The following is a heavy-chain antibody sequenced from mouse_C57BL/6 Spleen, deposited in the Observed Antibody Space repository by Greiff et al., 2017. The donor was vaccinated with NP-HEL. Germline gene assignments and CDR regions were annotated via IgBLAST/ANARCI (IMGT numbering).Heavy chain of an antibody. V-gene: IGHV1-15*01. D-gene: IGHD1-1*01. J-gene: IGHJ2*01. CDR2: IDPETGGT. CDR1: GYTFTDYE. Sequence: QVQLQQSGAELVRPGASVTLSCKASGYTFTDYEMHWVKQTPVHGLEWIGAIDPETGGTAFNQKFKGKAILNAEKSSSTAYMERRSLASEDSAVYYCTAITTVVAPYFEYWGENTTLSVSS. CDR3: TAITTVVAPYFEY.